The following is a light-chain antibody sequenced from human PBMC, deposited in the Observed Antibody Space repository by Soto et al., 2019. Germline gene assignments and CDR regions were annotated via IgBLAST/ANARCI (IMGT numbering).Light chain of an antibody. V-gene: IGKV1-17*01. CDR3: LQHETYPRS. CDR2: GTS. J-gene: IGKJ1*01. CDR1: QDITNN. Sequence: DIQMTQSPSSLAASVGDSVSITCRASQDITNNLGWYQQRPGKAPQRLIYGTSNLQTGVPSRFRVSGYGTEFTLTISGLQPEDFATYYCLQHETYPRSFGQGTKVE.